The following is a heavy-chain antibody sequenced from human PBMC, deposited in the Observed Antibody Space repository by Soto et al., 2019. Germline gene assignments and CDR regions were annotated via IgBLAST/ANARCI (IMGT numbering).Heavy chain of an antibody. D-gene: IGHD6-19*01. CDR2: ISGSGGRA. V-gene: IGHV3-23*04. Sequence: EVQLVESGGGLVQPGGSLRLSCAASGFTFRSYAMSWVRQAPGKGLEWVSSISGSGGRAFYVDSVKGRFTISRDNSKNTLQLQMNSLRADDTAIYYCAKDTAVSGTFVVTFDSWGQGSLVTVSS. J-gene: IGHJ4*02. CDR1: GFTFRSYA. CDR3: AKDTAVSGTFVVTFDS.